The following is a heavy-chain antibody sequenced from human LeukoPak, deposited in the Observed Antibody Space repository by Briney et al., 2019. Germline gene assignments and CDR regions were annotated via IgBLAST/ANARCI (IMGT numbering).Heavy chain of an antibody. V-gene: IGHV3-20*04. J-gene: IGHJ4*02. D-gene: IGHD6-13*01. CDR3: ASWGQQLVYFDY. CDR2: INWNGGST. CDR1: GFTFDDYG. Sequence: PGGSLRLSCAASGFTFDDYGMSWVRQAPGKGLEWVSGINWNGGSTGYADSVKGRFTISRDNAKNSLYLQMNSLRAEDAALYYCASWGQQLVYFDYWGQGTLVTVSS.